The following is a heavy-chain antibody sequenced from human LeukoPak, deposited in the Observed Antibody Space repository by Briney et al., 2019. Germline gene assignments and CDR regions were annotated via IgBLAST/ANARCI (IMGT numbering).Heavy chain of an antibody. D-gene: IGHD6-13*01. CDR1: GYTFTSYD. V-gene: IGHV1-8*01. CDR2: MNPNSGNT. J-gene: IGHJ3*02. CDR3: ARLQQLVHHDAFDI. Sequence: GASVKVSCKASGYTFTSYDINWVRQATGQGLEWMGWMNPNSGNTGYAQKFQGRVTMTRNTSISAAYMELSSLRSEDTAVYYCARLQQLVHHDAFDIWGQGTMVTVSS.